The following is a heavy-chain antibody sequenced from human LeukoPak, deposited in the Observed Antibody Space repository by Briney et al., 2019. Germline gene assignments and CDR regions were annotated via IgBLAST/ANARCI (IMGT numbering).Heavy chain of an antibody. CDR3: ARGLGYDPFYFDY. J-gene: IGHJ4*02. V-gene: IGHV4-34*01. Sequence: SETLSLTWAVYGGSFSGYYWSWIRQPQGKGLEWIGEINHSGSTNYNPSLKSRVTISVDTSKNQFSLKLSSVTAADTAVYYCARGLGYDPFYFDYWGQGTLVTVSS. CDR2: INHSGST. D-gene: IGHD3-3*01. CDR1: GGSFSGYY.